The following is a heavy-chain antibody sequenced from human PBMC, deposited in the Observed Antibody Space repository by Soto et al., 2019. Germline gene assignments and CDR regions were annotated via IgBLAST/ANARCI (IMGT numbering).Heavy chain of an antibody. CDR1: WVTFSSYA. V-gene: IGHV3-23*01. D-gene: IGHD2-8*02. J-gene: IGHJ4*02. CDR3: AKDRVVVHDTAFDY. CDR2: ISGSGGST. Sequence: PGGSLRLSCAGSWVTFSSYAMSWFRQSPGKGLEWVSAISGSGGSTYYADSVKGRFTISRDNSKNTLYLQMNSLRAEDTAVYYCAKDRVVVHDTAFDYWCQGTLVTVSS.